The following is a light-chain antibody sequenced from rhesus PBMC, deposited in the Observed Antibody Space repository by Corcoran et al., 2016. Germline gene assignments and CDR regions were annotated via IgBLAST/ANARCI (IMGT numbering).Light chain of an antibody. Sequence: QAAPTQSPSVSGSPGQSVTISCTGTTSDIGAYTRVSWYQHHPGKAPKLLIYEVSKRPSGVSDRFSGSKAGNTASLTISGLQAEDEADYFCSSYVGSNTFIFGAGTQLTVL. J-gene: IGLJ1*01. CDR1: TSDIGAYTR. CDR2: EVS. CDR3: SSYVGSNTFI. V-gene: IGLV2-13*03.